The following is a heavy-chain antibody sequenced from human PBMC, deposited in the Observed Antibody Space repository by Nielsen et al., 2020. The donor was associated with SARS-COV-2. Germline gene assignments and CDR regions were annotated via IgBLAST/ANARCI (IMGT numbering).Heavy chain of an antibody. D-gene: IGHD5-18*01. Sequence: SVKVSCKASGFTFTSSAMQWVRQARGQRLEWIGWIVVGSGNTNYAQKFQERVTITRDMSTSTAYMELSSLRSEDTAVYYCAAARRGYSYGYFDYWGQGTLVTVSS. CDR3: AAARRGYSYGYFDY. CDR2: IVVGSGNT. CDR1: GFTFTSSA. J-gene: IGHJ4*02. V-gene: IGHV1-58*02.